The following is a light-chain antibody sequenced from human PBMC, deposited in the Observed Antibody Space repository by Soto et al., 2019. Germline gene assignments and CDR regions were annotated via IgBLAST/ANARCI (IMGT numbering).Light chain of an antibody. V-gene: IGKV1-27*01. CDR1: QGISKY. CDR2: AAS. J-gene: IGKJ1*01. Sequence: DTQMTQSPSSLSASVGERVTITCRASQGISKYLAWYQQKPGGVPKLLIYAASSLQSGVPSRFSGSGSGTDFTLTISSLQPDDVATYYCQKCDSAPWTFGQGTKVDIK. CDR3: QKCDSAPWT.